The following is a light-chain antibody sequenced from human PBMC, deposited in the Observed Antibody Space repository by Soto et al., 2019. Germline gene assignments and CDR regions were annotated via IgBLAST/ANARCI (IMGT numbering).Light chain of an antibody. J-gene: IGKJ1*01. V-gene: IGKV3-20*01. Sequence: EIVLTQSPGTLSLSPGERATLSCRASQSVSSNYLAWYQQTPGQAPRLLIYGASSRATGIPDRFSGSGSGTDFSLTISRLDPEDFAVYYCQQYGSSPTFGQGTKVEIK. CDR2: GAS. CDR3: QQYGSSPT. CDR1: QSVSSNY.